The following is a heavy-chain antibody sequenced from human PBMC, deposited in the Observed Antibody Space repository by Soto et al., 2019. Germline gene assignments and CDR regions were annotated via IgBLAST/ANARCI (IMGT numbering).Heavy chain of an antibody. V-gene: IGHV1-8*01. Sequence: QVQLVQSGAEVKKPGASVKVSCKASGYTFTSYDINWVRQATGQVLEWMGWMNPNSGNTAYAQKFQGRVTMTRNTAIRTAYMELSSLSSEDTAVYYCASERSSGCDYWGQGTLVTVSS. J-gene: IGHJ4*02. D-gene: IGHD6-19*01. CDR3: ASERSSGCDY. CDR2: MNPNSGNT. CDR1: GYTFTSYD.